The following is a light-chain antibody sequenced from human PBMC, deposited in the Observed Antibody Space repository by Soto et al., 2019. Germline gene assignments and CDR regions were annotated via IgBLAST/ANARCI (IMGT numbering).Light chain of an antibody. CDR3: SSYTSSSTLVV. J-gene: IGLJ2*01. Sequence: QSVLTQPASVSGSPGQSITISCTGTSSDVGGYNYVSWYQQHPGKAPKLMIYDVSNRPSGVSNRFSGSKSGNTASLTISGLHAEDEDDYYCSSYTSSSTLVVFGGGTKLTVL. V-gene: IGLV2-14*01. CDR2: DVS. CDR1: SSDVGGYNY.